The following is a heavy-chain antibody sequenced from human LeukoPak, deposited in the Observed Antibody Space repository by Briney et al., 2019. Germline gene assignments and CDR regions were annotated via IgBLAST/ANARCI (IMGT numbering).Heavy chain of an antibody. Sequence: NPSETLSLTCTVSGSSISNYYWTWIRQPAGKGLEWIGRIYTSGGTNYNPSLKSRVTISVDTSNNQFSLKLSSVTAADTAVYYCARGPPGGQFDPWGQGTLVTVSS. CDR2: IYTSGGT. CDR3: ARGPPGGQFDP. V-gene: IGHV4-4*07. D-gene: IGHD3-10*01. CDR1: GSSISNYY. J-gene: IGHJ5*02.